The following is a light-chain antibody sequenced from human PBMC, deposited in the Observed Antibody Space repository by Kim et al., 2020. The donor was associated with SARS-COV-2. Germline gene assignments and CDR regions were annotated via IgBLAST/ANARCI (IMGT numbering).Light chain of an antibody. CDR1: KVGDKY. CDR2: QDS. V-gene: IGLV3-1*01. Sequence: LSPGQTASITCSGDKVGDKYACWYQQKPGQSPVLVIYQDSKRPSGIPERFSGSNSGNTATLTISGTQAMDEADYYCQAWDSSTAVFGTGTKVTVL. CDR3: QAWDSSTAV. J-gene: IGLJ1*01.